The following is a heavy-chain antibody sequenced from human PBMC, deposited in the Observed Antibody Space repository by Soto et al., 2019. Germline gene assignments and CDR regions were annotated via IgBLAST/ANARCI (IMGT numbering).Heavy chain of an antibody. J-gene: IGHJ6*03. V-gene: IGHV1-46*03. D-gene: IGHD3-3*01. Sequence: GASVKVSCKASGYTFTSYYMHWVRQAPGQGLEWMGIINPSGGSTSYAQKFQGRVTMTRDTSTSTVYMELSSLRSEDTAVYYFARDLEYYDFWSGYGRNYYYMDVWGKGTTVTVSS. CDR2: INPSGGST. CDR3: ARDLEYYDFWSGYGRNYYYMDV. CDR1: GYTFTSYY.